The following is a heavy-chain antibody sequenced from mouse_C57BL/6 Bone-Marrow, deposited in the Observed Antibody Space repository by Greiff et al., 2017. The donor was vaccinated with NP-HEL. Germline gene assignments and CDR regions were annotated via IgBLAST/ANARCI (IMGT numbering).Heavy chain of an antibody. D-gene: IGHD2-1*01. Sequence: VHLVESGAELVKPGASVKMSCNASGYTFTTYPIEWMKQNPEKGLEWIGNFSPYNDDTKYHEKFKGKATLTVEKSSSRVYLELSRLTSDDSAVYYCARGGNYFSFDYWGQGTTLTVSS. CDR2: FSPYNDDT. CDR3: ARGGNYFSFDY. CDR1: GYTFTTYP. V-gene: IGHV1-47*01. J-gene: IGHJ2*01.